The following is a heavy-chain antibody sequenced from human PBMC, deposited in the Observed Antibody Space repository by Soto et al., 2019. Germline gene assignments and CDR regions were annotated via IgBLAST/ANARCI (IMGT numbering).Heavy chain of an antibody. V-gene: IGHV3-30-3*01. D-gene: IGHD3-16*01. CDR2: ISDDGINT. CDR1: GFTFNNYA. Sequence: QVQLVASGGGVVQPGRSLRLSCAASGFTFNNYAMDWVRQAPGEGLEWMAVISDDGINTYYADSVKGRFTISRDNSKNTLYLQMNSLRPEDTAVYYCARGMITFGGYWGQGTLVTVSS. CDR3: ARGMITFGGY. J-gene: IGHJ4*02.